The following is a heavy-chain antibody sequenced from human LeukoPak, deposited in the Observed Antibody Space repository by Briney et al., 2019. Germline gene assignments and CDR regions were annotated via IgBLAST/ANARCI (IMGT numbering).Heavy chain of an antibody. CDR1: GFTFSSYW. Sequence: PGGSLRLSCAASGFTFSSYWMSWVRQAPGEGLEWVANIKQDGSEEYYVDSVKGRFTISRDNAKNSLYLQMNSLRAEDTAVYYCARDYPTGYSSGWYYFDYWGQGTLVPVSS. CDR3: ARDYPTGYSSGWYYFDY. V-gene: IGHV3-7*01. D-gene: IGHD6-19*01. CDR2: IKQDGSEE. J-gene: IGHJ4*02.